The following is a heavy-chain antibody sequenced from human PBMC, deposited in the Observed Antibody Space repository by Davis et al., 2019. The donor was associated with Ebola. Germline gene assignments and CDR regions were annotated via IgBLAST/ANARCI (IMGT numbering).Heavy chain of an antibody. D-gene: IGHD2-15*01. V-gene: IGHV3-48*03. Sequence: GESLKISCAASGFTFSSYEMNWVRQAPGKGLEWVSYISSSGSTIYYADSVKGRFTISRDNAKNSLYLQMNSLRAEDTAVYYCARGPYCSGGSCYSGRYYYYYYGMDVWGQGTTVTVSS. CDR2: ISSSGSTI. CDR1: GFTFSSYE. CDR3: ARGPYCSGGSCYSGRYYYYYYGMDV. J-gene: IGHJ6*02.